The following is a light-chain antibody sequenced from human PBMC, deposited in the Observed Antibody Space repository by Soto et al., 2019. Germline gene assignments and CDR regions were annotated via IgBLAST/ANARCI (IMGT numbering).Light chain of an antibody. CDR2: GAS. V-gene: IGKV3-20*01. CDR3: QQYGSSPRN. J-gene: IGKJ3*01. CDR1: QSVSSSY. Sequence: EIVLTQSPGTLSLSPVEIAALSFMASQSVSSSYLAWYQQKPGQAPRLLIYGASNRATGIPARFSGSGSGTDFTLTISSLEPEDFAVYYCQQYGSSPRNFGPGTKVDIK.